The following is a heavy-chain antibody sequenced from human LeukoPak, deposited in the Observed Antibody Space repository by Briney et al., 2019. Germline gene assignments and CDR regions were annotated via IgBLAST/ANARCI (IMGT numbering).Heavy chain of an antibody. D-gene: IGHD3-22*01. Sequence: GGSLRLSCAASGLTFSDYYMSWIRQAPGKGLEWVSYISSSGSTIYYADSVKGRFTISRDNAKNSLYLQMNSLRAEDTAVYYCARDYYYDRSGYTGLDYWGQGTLVTVSS. J-gene: IGHJ4*02. CDR2: ISSSGSTI. CDR3: ARDYYYDRSGYTGLDY. CDR1: GLTFSDYY. V-gene: IGHV3-11*01.